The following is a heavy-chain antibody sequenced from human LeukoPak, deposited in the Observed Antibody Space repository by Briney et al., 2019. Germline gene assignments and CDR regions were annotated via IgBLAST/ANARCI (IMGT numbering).Heavy chain of an antibody. J-gene: IGHJ5*02. CDR2: INPNSGGT. Sequence: GASVKVSCKASGYTFTGYYMHWVRQAPGQGLEWMGWINPNSGGTNYAQKFQGRVTMTRDTSISTAYMELSRLRSDDTAVYYCVRDAGGCSSTSCYAWFDPWGQGTLVTVSS. V-gene: IGHV1-2*02. CDR1: GYTFTGYY. CDR3: VRDAGGCSSTSCYAWFDP. D-gene: IGHD2-2*01.